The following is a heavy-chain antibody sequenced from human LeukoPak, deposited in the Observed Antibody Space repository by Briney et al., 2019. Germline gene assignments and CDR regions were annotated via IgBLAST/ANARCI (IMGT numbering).Heavy chain of an antibody. CDR3: ARGQVVAATLSVAADY. V-gene: IGHV1-18*01. CDR1: GYTFTSYG. J-gene: IGHJ4*02. D-gene: IGHD2-15*01. CDR2: ISAYNGNT. Sequence: ASVKVSCKASGYTFTSYGISWVRQAPGQGLEWMGWISAYNGNTNYAQKLQGRVTTTTDTSTSTAYMELRSLRSDDTAVYYCARGQVVAATLSVAADYWGQGTLVTVSS.